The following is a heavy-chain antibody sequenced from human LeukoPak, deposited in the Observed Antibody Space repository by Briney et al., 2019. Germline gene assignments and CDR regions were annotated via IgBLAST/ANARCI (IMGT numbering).Heavy chain of an antibody. Sequence: GGPLTLSCGASGFTFSRYRMLCVRGSRGGGVEWVTSMCSSSSYIYYADSVKGRFTISRDNAKNSLYLQMNSLRAEDTAVYYCARERGNYMDVWGKGTTVTVSS. V-gene: IGHV3-21*01. CDR3: ARERGNYMDV. D-gene: IGHD3-16*01. CDR2: MCSSSSYI. CDR1: GFTFSRYR. J-gene: IGHJ6*03.